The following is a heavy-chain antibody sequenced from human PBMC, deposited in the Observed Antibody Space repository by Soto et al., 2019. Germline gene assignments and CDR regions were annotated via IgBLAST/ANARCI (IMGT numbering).Heavy chain of an antibody. V-gene: IGHV4-39*01. J-gene: IGHJ4*02. CDR1: GASISTSSDF. Sequence: QLQLQESGPGLVRSSETLSLTCSVSGASISTSSDFWGWIRQAPGKGLEWIGNVYPSVTTRLNPSLKSRVSIFVDRSKNQFSLELNSATAADRAVYYCARQPESTSYFDYWGQGILVTVSS. CDR2: VYPSVTT. D-gene: IGHD2-2*01. CDR3: ARQPESTSYFDY.